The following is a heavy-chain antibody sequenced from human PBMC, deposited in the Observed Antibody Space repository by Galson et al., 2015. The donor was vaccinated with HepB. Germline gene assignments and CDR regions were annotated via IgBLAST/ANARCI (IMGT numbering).Heavy chain of an antibody. Sequence: PALVKPTQTLTLTCTLSGVSVSTSGVGVGWIRQPPGKALEWLALIYWDDANRYTPSLKSRLTITKDTSKNQVVLTLTSMDPVDTATYYCAHRRSFDFDYWGQGILVTVSS. J-gene: IGHJ4*02. V-gene: IGHV2-5*02. CDR3: AHRRSFDFDY. CDR1: GVSVSTSGVG. CDR2: IYWDDAN.